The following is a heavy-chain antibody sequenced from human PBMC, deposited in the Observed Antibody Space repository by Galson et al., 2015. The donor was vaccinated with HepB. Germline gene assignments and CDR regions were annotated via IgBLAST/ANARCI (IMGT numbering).Heavy chain of an antibody. D-gene: IGHD3-3*01. Sequence: SLPLSCAASGSTLSSYWMHWFRHAPGKGLVWVSRINSDGSSTRYADSVKGRFTISRDNAKDTLYLQLNSLRAEDTAVYYCARVDFWSGYFDYWGQGALVTVSS. CDR2: INSDGSST. V-gene: IGHV3-74*01. CDR3: ARVDFWSGYFDY. CDR1: GSTLSSYW. J-gene: IGHJ4*02.